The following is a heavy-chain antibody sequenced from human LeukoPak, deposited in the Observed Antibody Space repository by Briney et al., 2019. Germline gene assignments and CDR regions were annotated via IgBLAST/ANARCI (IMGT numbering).Heavy chain of an antibody. CDR2: ITGTGGST. V-gene: IGHV3-23*01. D-gene: IGHD6-19*01. Sequence: PGGFLRLSCAASGFTFSSYAMSWVRQAPGKGLEWVSAITGTGGSTYYVASVKGRFTVSRDNSRNTLYLQMSSLRAEDSAMYYCAKVRDTRDWYKDAFDVWGQGTRVTVSS. CDR3: AKVRDTRDWYKDAFDV. J-gene: IGHJ3*01. CDR1: GFTFSSYA.